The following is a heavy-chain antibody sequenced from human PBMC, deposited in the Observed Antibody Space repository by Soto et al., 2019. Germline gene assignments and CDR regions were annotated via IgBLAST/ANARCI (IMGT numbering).Heavy chain of an antibody. CDR3: ARVEAVAGLYNDHGLDV. CDR1: GGTFSNYA. D-gene: IGHD6-19*01. CDR2: IVPIFGTT. V-gene: IGHV1-69*12. J-gene: IGHJ6*02. Sequence: QVQLVQSGAEVKKPGSSVKVSCKVSGGTFSNYAIDWVRLAPGPGLEWMGGIVPIFGTTYYTQKFQGRATIIADDSTTTAYLEMSSLRSEDTAIYYCARVEAVAGLYNDHGLDVWGQGTAVTVSS.